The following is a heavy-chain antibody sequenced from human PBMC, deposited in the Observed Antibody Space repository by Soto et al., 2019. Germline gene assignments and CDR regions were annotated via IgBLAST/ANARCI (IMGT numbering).Heavy chain of an antibody. CDR1: GCSISSGDYY. CDR2: IYYSGST. CDR3: ARDSLVMGSGP. Sequence: SETLSLTCTVSGCSISSGDYYWSWIRQPPGKGLEWIGYIYYSGSTYYNPSLKSRVTISVDTSKNQFSLKLSSVTAADTAVYYCARDSLVMGSGPWGQGTLVTVSS. V-gene: IGHV4-30-4*01. D-gene: IGHD3-10*01. J-gene: IGHJ5*02.